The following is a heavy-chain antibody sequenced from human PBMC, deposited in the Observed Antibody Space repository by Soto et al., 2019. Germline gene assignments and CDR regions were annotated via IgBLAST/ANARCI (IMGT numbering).Heavy chain of an antibody. CDR2: IKQDGSEK. J-gene: IGHJ4*02. Sequence: GGSLRLSCAASGFTFSSYWMSWVRQAPGKGLEWVANIKQDGSEKYYVDSVKGRFTISRDNAKNSLYLQMNSLRAEDTAVYSCARDSTIFGVVIIYYFDYWGQGTLVTVSS. D-gene: IGHD3-3*01. V-gene: IGHV3-7*01. CDR1: GFTFSSYW. CDR3: ARDSTIFGVVIIYYFDY.